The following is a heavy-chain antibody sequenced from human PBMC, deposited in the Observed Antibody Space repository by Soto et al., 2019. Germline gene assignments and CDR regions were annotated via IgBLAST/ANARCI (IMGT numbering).Heavy chain of an antibody. D-gene: IGHD6-13*01. J-gene: IGHJ4*02. CDR2: TNYSGRT. CDR1: GDSFITENYY. CDR3: TIDGQVAVVGAPGPQVLGY. V-gene: IGHV4-61*01. Sequence: QVQLQQSGPGLVKPSATLTLTCTASGDSFITENYYWRWLRPPPGPGLEGMVYTNYSGRTYYNHSLKSRVTISVDASESQFSMQMRAVTAEDTDVDYCTIDGQVAVVGAPGPQVLGYWGQGTLVTVCS.